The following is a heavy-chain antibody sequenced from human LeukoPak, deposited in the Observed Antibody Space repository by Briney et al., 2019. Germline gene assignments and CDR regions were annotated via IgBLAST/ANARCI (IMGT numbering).Heavy chain of an antibody. V-gene: IGHV4-61*01. Sequence: PSETLSLTCTVSGDSVSSASHYWSWIRQPPGKGLEWIGYINYRGSTNCKPSLKSRVTISVDTSKNQFSLKVNSVTTADTAVYYCARGSGDYGLNYFDYWGQGTLVTVSS. CDR2: INYRGST. J-gene: IGHJ4*02. CDR3: ARGSGDYGLNYFDY. D-gene: IGHD4-17*01. CDR1: GDSVSSASHY.